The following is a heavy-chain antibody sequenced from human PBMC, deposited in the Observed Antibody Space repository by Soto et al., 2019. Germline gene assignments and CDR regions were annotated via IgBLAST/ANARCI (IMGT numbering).Heavy chain of an antibody. Sequence: QLQLQESGPGLVKPSETLSLTCTVSGGSISSSSYYWGWIRQPPGKGLEWIGSIYYSGSTYYNPSLKSRVTVSVDTSKNQFSLKLSSVTAPDTAVYYCAGSIVVVLAATPPPPAYWGQGTLVTVSS. J-gene: IGHJ4*02. CDR2: IYYSGST. V-gene: IGHV4-39*01. CDR1: GGSISSSSYY. D-gene: IGHD2-15*01. CDR3: AGSIVVVLAATPPPPAY.